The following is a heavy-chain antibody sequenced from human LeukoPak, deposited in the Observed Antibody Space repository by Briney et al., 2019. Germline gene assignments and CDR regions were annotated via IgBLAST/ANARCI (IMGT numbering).Heavy chain of an antibody. CDR3: ARDFLGYDILTGYPYNWFDP. D-gene: IGHD3-9*01. CDR2: IKQDGSEK. J-gene: IGHJ5*02. CDR1: GFTFSSYW. Sequence: GGSLRLSCAASGFTFSSYWMSWVRQAPGKGLEWVADIKQDGSEKYYVDSVKGRFTISRDNAKNSLYLQMNSLRAEGTAVYYCARDFLGYDILTGYPYNWFDPWGQGTLVTVSS. V-gene: IGHV3-7*01.